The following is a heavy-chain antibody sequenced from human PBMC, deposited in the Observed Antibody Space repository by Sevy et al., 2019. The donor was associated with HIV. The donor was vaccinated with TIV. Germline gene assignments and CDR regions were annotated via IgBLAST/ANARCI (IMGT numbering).Heavy chain of an antibody. CDR2: SDFSGNNI. V-gene: IGHV3-11*01. CDR1: GFKFSDYY. CDR3: ARFYDFWSRSPPPHHDYAVDA. D-gene: IGHD3-3*01. Sequence: GGSLRLSCLASGFKFSDYYMAWIRQVPGKGLEWVSYSDFSGNNIYNVDSVEGRFTLSRDNAENSLYLQMNSLTAEDTAVYYCARFYDFWSRSPPPHHDYAVDARGQGTTVTVSS. J-gene: IGHJ6*01.